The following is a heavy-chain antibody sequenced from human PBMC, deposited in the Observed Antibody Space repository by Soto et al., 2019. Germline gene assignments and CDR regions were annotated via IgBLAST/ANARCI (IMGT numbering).Heavy chain of an antibody. CDR1: GYTFTSYG. Sequence: VASAKVSCKASGYTFTSYGISWVRQAPGQGLEWMGWISAYNGNTNYAQKLQGRVTMTTDTSTSTAYMELRSLRSDDTAVYYCARDRVVVVPAAMGRYYYGMDVWGQGTTVTVSS. CDR3: ARDRVVVVPAAMGRYYYGMDV. D-gene: IGHD2-2*01. J-gene: IGHJ6*02. V-gene: IGHV1-18*01. CDR2: ISAYNGNT.